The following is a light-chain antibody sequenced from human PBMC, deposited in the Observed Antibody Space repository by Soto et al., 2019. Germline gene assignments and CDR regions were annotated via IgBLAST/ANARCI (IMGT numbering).Light chain of an antibody. CDR1: SSDVGSYNL. CDR3: CSYAVSNVYV. CDR2: EGS. Sequence: QSALTQPASVSGSPGQSITISCTGTSSDVGSYNLVSWYQQHPGKAPKLMIYEGSKRPSGVSNRFSGSKSGNTASLTISGLQAEDEADYYCCSYAVSNVYVFGTGTKVTV. J-gene: IGLJ1*01. V-gene: IGLV2-23*01.